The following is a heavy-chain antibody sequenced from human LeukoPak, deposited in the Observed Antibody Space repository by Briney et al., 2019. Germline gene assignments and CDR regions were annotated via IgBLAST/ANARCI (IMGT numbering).Heavy chain of an antibody. V-gene: IGHV3-7*04. CDR1: GFTFSSYW. D-gene: IGHD1/OR15-1a*01. Sequence: GGSLRLSCAVSGFTFSSYWMSWVRQAPGKGLQWVANIKQDGSEKYYVDSVKGRFTISRDNAKNSLYLQMNSLRAEDTAVYYCAMDAYNWNTDAFDIWGQGTMVTVSS. CDR3: AMDAYNWNTDAFDI. CDR2: IKQDGSEK. J-gene: IGHJ3*02.